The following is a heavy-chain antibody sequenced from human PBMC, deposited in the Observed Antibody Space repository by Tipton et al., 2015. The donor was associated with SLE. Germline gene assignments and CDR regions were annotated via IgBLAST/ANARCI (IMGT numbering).Heavy chain of an antibody. CDR2: IFSRGDT. CDR3: AREAVDKDGALDI. CDR1: GGSISSGYYF. V-gene: IGHV4-61*02. Sequence: TLSLTCTVSGGSISSGYYFWGWVRQPAGRGLEWFGRIFSRGDTNYNPSLKSRVTISLDTSKNQVSLRLTSLTAADTAVYYCAREAVDKDGALDIWGQGTTVIVSS. D-gene: IGHD3-10*01. J-gene: IGHJ3*02.